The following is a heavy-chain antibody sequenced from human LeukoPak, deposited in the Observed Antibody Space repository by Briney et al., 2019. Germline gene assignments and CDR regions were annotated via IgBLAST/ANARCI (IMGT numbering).Heavy chain of an antibody. V-gene: IGHV3-7*01. CDR3: ARITAPGNFDY. J-gene: IGHJ4*02. Sequence: GGSLRLSCAASGFTFSDHWMSWVRQAPGKGLEWVANIKQDGSEKSFVDSVKGRFTISRDNTKNSLFLQMNGLRVEDTAVYFCARITAPGNFDYWGQGTLVTVSS. CDR1: GFTFSDHW. D-gene: IGHD6-13*01. CDR2: IKQDGSEK.